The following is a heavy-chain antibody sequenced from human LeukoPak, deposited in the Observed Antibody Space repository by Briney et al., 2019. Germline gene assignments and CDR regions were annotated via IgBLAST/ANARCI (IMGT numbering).Heavy chain of an antibody. Sequence: SETLSLTCAVSGGSISNSNWWSWVRQPPGQGLEWIGEIYHSGSTYYNPSLKSRVTISVDTSKNQFSLKLSSVTAADTAVYYCARFRTYYYDSSGYIQAFDIWGQGTMVTVSS. CDR3: ARFRTYYYDSSGYIQAFDI. V-gene: IGHV4-4*02. CDR2: IYHSGST. D-gene: IGHD3-22*01. J-gene: IGHJ3*02. CDR1: GGSISNSNW.